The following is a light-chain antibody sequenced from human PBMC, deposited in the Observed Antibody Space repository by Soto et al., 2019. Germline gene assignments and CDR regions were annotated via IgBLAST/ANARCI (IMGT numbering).Light chain of an antibody. J-gene: IGKJ2*01. CDR3: QQYNNWPPDT. CDR2: GPT. CDR1: QNISTN. Sequence: IVMTQSPATLSVSPGERATLSCRASQNISTNLAWYQQKPGQAPRLLIYGPTSRSTGVPDRFSGGGSGTEFTLTIRSLQPEDCAVYYCQQYNNWPPDTFGQGTKLEIK. V-gene: IGKV3-15*01.